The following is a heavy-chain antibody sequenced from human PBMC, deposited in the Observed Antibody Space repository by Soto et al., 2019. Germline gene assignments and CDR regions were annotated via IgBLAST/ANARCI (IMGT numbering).Heavy chain of an antibody. CDR1: GFIFSSYA. CDR3: SRAKPYYYDSSGYYRDAFDI. V-gene: IGHV3-23*01. CDR2: ISSSSTYI. Sequence: PGGSLRLSCAASGFIFSSYAMSWVRQAPGKGLKWVSAISSSSTYIYYADSVKGRFTISRDNSKNTLYFQMNSLRAEDTAVYYFSRAKPYYYDSSGYYRDAFDIWGQGTMVTVSS. J-gene: IGHJ3*02. D-gene: IGHD3-22*01.